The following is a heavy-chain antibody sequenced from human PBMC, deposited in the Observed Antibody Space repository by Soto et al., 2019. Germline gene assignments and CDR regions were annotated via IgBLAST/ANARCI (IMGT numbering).Heavy chain of an antibody. Sequence: ASVKVSCKASGYTFTGYYMHWVRQAPGQGLEWMGWINPNSGGTNYAQKFQGRVTMTRDTSISTAYMELSRLRSDDTAVYYCASGTDHSNKGGGGYYYGMDVWGQGTTVTVS. CDR1: GYTFTGYY. CDR2: INPNSGGT. V-gene: IGHV1-2*02. D-gene: IGHD4-4*01. J-gene: IGHJ6*02. CDR3: ASGTDHSNKGGGGYYYGMDV.